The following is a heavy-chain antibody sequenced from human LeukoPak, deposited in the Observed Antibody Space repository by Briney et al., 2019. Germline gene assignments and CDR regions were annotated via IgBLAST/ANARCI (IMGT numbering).Heavy chain of an antibody. Sequence: KPSETLSLTCAVYGGSFSGYYWSWIRQPPGPGLEWMGEINHSGSTNYNPSLKSRVTISVDTSKNQFSLRLTSVTAADTAVYYCARGRGCSSTSCYTDYYYYMDVWGKGTTVTVSS. D-gene: IGHD2-2*02. CDR3: ARGRGCSSTSCYTDYYYYMDV. J-gene: IGHJ6*03. CDR2: INHSGST. CDR1: GGSFSGYY. V-gene: IGHV4-34*01.